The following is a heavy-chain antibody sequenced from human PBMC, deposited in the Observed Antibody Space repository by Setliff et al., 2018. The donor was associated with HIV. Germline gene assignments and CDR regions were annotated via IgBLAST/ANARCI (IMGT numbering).Heavy chain of an antibody. V-gene: IGHV1-69*13. CDR2: IIPIFATT. J-gene: IGHJ4*02. CDR3: ARGGYCSGGSCYLFDY. Sequence: SVKVSCKASGGTFNNYAFNWVRQAPGQGLEWMGGIIPIFATTSYAQNFQGRVTITADESTSTAYMELSSLGSEDTAVYYCARGGYCSGGSCYLFDYWGQGTLVTVSS. CDR1: GGTFNNYA. D-gene: IGHD2-15*01.